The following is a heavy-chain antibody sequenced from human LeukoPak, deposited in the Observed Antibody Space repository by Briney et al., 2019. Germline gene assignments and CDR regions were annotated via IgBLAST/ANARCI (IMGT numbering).Heavy chain of an antibody. CDR3: AMGVVVQEYYFDY. J-gene: IGHJ4*02. Sequence: SVKVSCKASGGTFSSYTISWVRQAPGQGLEWMGRIIPILGIANYAQKFQGRVTITADKSTSTAYMELSSLRSEDTAVYYCAMGVVVQEYYFDYWGQGTLVTVSS. CDR1: GGTFSSYT. V-gene: IGHV1-69*02. CDR2: IIPILGIA. D-gene: IGHD2-2*01.